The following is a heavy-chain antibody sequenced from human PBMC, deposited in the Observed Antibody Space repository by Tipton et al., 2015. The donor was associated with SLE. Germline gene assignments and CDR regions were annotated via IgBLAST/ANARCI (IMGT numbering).Heavy chain of an antibody. V-gene: IGHV4-34*01. D-gene: IGHD4-17*01. CDR1: GGSFSGYY. J-gene: IGHJ4*02. Sequence: TLSLTCAVYGGSFSGYYWSWTRQPPGKGLEWIGEINHSGSTNYNPSLKSRVTISVDTSKNQFSLKLSSVTAADTAVYYCARVRNDYGRYYFDYWGQGTLVTVSS. CDR3: ARVRNDYGRYYFDY. CDR2: INHSGST.